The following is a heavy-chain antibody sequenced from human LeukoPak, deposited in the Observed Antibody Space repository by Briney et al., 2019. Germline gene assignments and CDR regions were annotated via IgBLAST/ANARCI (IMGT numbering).Heavy chain of an antibody. CDR2: ISSSSSRI. J-gene: IGHJ4*02. Sequence: GGSLTLSRVASGFTFSIYGMNCVRQAPGKGLEWVSYISSSSSRIYYAESVKGRFTISRDNDKNSLYLQMNSLRDEDTAVYYCARRLEQWLTFDYWGQGTLVTVSS. V-gene: IGHV3-48*02. D-gene: IGHD6-19*01. CDR3: ARRLEQWLTFDY. CDR1: GFTFSIYG.